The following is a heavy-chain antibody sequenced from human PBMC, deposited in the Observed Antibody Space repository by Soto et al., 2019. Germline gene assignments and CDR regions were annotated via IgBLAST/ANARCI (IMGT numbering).Heavy chain of an antibody. Sequence: GGSLRLSCAASGFTFSSYSMNWVRQAPGKGLEWVSSISSSSSYIYYADSVKGRFTISRDNAKNSLYLQMNSLRAEDTAVYYCARVLVNYGSGSYLDYFDYWGQGTLVTVSS. J-gene: IGHJ4*02. CDR1: GFTFSSYS. CDR2: ISSSSSYI. CDR3: ARVLVNYGSGSYLDYFDY. D-gene: IGHD3-10*01. V-gene: IGHV3-21*01.